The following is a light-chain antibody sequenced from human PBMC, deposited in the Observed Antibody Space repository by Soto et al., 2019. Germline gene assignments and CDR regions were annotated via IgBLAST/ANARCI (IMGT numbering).Light chain of an antibody. CDR3: QQYGSSPT. CDR2: GAS. V-gene: IGKV3-20*01. J-gene: IGKJ5*01. Sequence: EIVMTQSPATLSVSPGEGATLSCRASQSVSNYLAWYQQKPGQAPRLLIYGASSRATGIPDRFSGSGSGTDFTLTINRLEPEDFAVYYCQQYGSSPTFGQGTRLEIK. CDR1: QSVSNY.